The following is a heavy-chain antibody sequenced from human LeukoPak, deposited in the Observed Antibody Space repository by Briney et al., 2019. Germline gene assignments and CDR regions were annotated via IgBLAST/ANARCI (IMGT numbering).Heavy chain of an antibody. CDR1: GFTFSSYA. J-gene: IGHJ4*02. Sequence: GGSLRLSCVASGFTFSSYAMSWVRQAPARGLESVSSLRGDGETFYAESVKGRFTLSRDDSRNMVFLHLNNLRVEDTALYYCAKASWVSSADAVLWGQGTVVTVS. V-gene: IGHV3-23*01. CDR2: LRGDGET. CDR3: AKASWVSSADAVL. D-gene: IGHD3-10*01.